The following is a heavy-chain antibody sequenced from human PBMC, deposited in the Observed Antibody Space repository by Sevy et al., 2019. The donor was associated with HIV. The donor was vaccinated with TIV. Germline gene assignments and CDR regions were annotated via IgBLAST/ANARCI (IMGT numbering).Heavy chain of an antibody. V-gene: IGHV3-21*01. CDR2: ISSSSSYI. Sequence: GGSLRLSCAASGFTFSSYSMNWVRQAPGKGLEWVSSISSSSSYIYYADSVKGRFTNSRDNAKNSLYLQMNSLRAEDTAVYYCARVAVAGRYYYGMDVWGQGTTVTVSS. J-gene: IGHJ6*02. CDR1: GFTFSSYS. CDR3: ARVAVAGRYYYGMDV. D-gene: IGHD6-19*01.